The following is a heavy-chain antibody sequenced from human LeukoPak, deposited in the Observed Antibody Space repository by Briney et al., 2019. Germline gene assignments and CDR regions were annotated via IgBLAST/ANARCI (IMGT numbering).Heavy chain of an antibody. CDR2: ISYDGSNK. D-gene: IGHD3-9*01. V-gene: IGHV3-30*18. J-gene: IGHJ4*02. CDR3: AKGGRRYFDWPLGFDY. Sequence: GGSLRLSCAASGFTFSSYGMHWVRQAPGKGLEWVAVISYDGSNKYYADSVKGRFTISRDNSKNTLYLQMNSLRAEDTAVYYCAKGGRRYFDWPLGFDYWGQGTLVTVSS. CDR1: GFTFSSYG.